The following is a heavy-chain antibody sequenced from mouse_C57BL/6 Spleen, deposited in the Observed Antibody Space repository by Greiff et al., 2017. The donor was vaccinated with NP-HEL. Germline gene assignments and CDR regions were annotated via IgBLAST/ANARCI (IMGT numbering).Heavy chain of an antibody. CDR1: GYTFTSYT. CDR2: INPSSGYT. Sequence: QVQLQQSGAELARPGASVKMSCKASGYTFTSYTMPWVKQRPGQGLEWIGYINPSSGYTKYNQKFKDKATLTADKSSSTAYMQLSSLTSEDSAVYYCARSYYYGSSPFAYWGQGTLVTVSA. J-gene: IGHJ3*01. V-gene: IGHV1-4*01. D-gene: IGHD1-1*01. CDR3: ARSYYYGSSPFAY.